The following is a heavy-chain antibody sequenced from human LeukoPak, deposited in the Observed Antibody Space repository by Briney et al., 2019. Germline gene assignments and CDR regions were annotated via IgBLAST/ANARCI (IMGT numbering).Heavy chain of an antibody. Sequence: GGSLRLSCAASGFTFSDYYMSWVRQAPGKGLEWVSYISSSGITIYYADSVKGRFTISRDNTKNSLYLQMNSLRAEDTAVYYCARASMIVQGAFDIWGQGTMVTVSS. CDR2: ISSSGITI. V-gene: IGHV3-11*01. CDR3: ARASMIVQGAFDI. J-gene: IGHJ3*02. D-gene: IGHD3-22*01. CDR1: GFTFSDYY.